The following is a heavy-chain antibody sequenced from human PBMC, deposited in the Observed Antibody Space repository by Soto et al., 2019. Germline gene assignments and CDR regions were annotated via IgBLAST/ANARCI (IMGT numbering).Heavy chain of an antibody. J-gene: IGHJ6*03. Sequence: SETLSLTCTVSGGSISSYYWSWIRQPPGKGLEWIGYIYYSGSTNYNPSLKSRVTISVDTSKNQFSLKLSSVTAADTAVYYCARAGDGDYDIFYYYYMDVWGKGTTGTVSS. CDR2: IYYSGST. V-gene: IGHV4-59*01. CDR1: GGSISSYY. CDR3: ARAGDGDYDIFYYYYMDV. D-gene: IGHD3-9*01.